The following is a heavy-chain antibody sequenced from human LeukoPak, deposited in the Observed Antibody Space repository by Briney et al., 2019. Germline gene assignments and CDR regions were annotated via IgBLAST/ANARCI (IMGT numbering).Heavy chain of an antibody. V-gene: IGHV1-18*01. CDR3: ARFIEDYYDSSGYLDY. CDR1: GYTFTSYG. CDR2: ISAYNGNT. Sequence: ASVKVSCKASGYTFTSYGISWVRQAPGQGLEWMGWISAYNGNTNYAQKLQGRVTMTTDTSTSTAYMELRSLRSDDTAVYYCARFIEDYYDSSGYLDYWGQETLVSVSS. J-gene: IGHJ4*02. D-gene: IGHD3-22*01.